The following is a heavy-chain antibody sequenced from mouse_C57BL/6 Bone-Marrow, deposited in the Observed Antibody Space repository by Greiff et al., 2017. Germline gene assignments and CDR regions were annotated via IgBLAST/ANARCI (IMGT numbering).Heavy chain of an antibody. CDR2: IDPSDSYT. CDR3: ARDGLLRLRWFAY. J-gene: IGHJ3*01. D-gene: IGHD2-3*01. V-gene: IGHV1-59*01. Sequence: QVQLQQPGAERGRPGTSVKLSCKASGYTFTSYWMHWVKQRPGQGLEWIGVIDPSDSYTNYNQKFKGKATLTVDTSSSTAYMQLSSLTSEDSAVYYCARDGLLRLRWFAYWGQGTLVTVSA. CDR1: GYTFTSYW.